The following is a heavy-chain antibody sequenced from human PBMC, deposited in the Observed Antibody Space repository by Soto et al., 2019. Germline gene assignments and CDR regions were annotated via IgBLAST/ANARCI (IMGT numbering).Heavy chain of an antibody. CDR1: GGTFSSYA. J-gene: IGHJ4*02. Sequence: SVKVSCKASGGTFSSYAISWVRQAPGQGLEWMGGIIPIFGTANYAQKFQGRVTITADESTSTAYMELSSLRSEDTAVYYCASPNGDGYSPPFEYWGQGTLVTVSS. V-gene: IGHV1-69*13. CDR3: ASPNGDGYSPPFEY. CDR2: IIPIFGTA. D-gene: IGHD4-4*01.